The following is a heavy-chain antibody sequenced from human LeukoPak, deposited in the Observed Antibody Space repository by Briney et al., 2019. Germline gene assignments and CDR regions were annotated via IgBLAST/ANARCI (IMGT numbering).Heavy chain of an antibody. CDR2: ISSSSSYI. V-gene: IGHV3-21*01. D-gene: IGHD1-26*01. CDR3: APNFGSSSHFDY. J-gene: IGHJ4*02. Sequence: GGSLRLSCAASGFTFSSYSMNWVRQAPGKGLEWVSSISSSSSYIYYADSVKGRFTISRDNAKNSLYLQMNSPRAEDTAVYYCAPNFGSSSHFDYWGQGTLVTVSS. CDR1: GFTFSSYS.